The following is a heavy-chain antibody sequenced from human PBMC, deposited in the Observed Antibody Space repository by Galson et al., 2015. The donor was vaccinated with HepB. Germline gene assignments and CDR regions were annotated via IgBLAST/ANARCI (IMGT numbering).Heavy chain of an antibody. J-gene: IGHJ4*02. CDR3: AKDPGTKVLGGHFDY. D-gene: IGHD2-8*02. CDR2: ISYDGSNK. V-gene: IGHV3-30*18. Sequence: SLRLSCAASGFTFSSYGMHWVRQAPGKGLEWVAVISYDGSNKYYADSVKGRFTISRDNSKNTLYLQMNSLRAEDTAVYYCAKDPGTKVLGGHFDYWGQGTLVTVSS. CDR1: GFTFSSYG.